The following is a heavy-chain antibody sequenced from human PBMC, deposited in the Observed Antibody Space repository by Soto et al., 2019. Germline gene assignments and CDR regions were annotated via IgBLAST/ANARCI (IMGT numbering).Heavy chain of an antibody. CDR1: GFTFSNAW. CDR2: IKSKTDGGTT. CDR3: TTVPETIVVVQAGPGYYGMDV. V-gene: IGHV3-15*01. J-gene: IGHJ6*02. D-gene: IGHD2-2*01. Sequence: GGSLRLSCAASGFTFSNAWMSWVRQAPGKGLEWVGRIKSKTDGGTTDYAAPVKGRFTISRDDSKNTLYLQMNSLKTEDTAVYYCTTVPETIVVVQAGPGYYGMDVWGQGTTVTVSS.